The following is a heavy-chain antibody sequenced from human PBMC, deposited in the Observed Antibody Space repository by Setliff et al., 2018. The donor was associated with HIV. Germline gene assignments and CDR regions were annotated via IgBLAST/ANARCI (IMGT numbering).Heavy chain of an antibody. J-gene: IGHJ6*03. Sequence: SETLSLTCTVSGGSINSGGYYWSWIRQYPGRGLEWIGYTHYSGRTSYNPSLKSRVSISVDTSKNQFSLKLSSVTAADTAVYYCATGFFMDVLCKGTTVTVSS. V-gene: IGHV4-31*03. D-gene: IGHD3-10*01. CDR2: THYSGRT. CDR3: ATGFFMDV. CDR1: GGSINSGGYY.